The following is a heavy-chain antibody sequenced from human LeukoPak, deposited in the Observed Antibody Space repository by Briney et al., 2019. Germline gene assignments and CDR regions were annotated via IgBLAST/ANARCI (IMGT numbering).Heavy chain of an antibody. V-gene: IGHV4-59*01. Sequence: SETLSLTCTVSGGSISSYYWSWIRQPPGKGLEWIGYIYYSGSTNYNPSLKSRVTISVDTSKNQFSLKLSSVTAADTAVYYCARDLATNWFDPWGQGTLVTVSS. CDR3: ARDLATNWFDP. CDR2: IYYSGST. CDR1: GGSISSYY. J-gene: IGHJ5*02.